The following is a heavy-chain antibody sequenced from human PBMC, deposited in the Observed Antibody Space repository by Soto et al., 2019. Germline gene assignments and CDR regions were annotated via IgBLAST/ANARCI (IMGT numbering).Heavy chain of an antibody. D-gene: IGHD6-13*01. J-gene: IGHJ4*02. CDR3: TSLAAAGSFY. V-gene: IGHV3-73*01. CDR1: GFTFSGSA. Sequence: GGSLRLSCAASGFTFSGSAMHWVRQASGKGLEWVGRIRSKANSYATAYAASVKGRFIISRDDSKNTAYLQMNSLKTEDTAVYYCTSLAAAGSFYWGQGALVTVSS. CDR2: IRSKANSYAT.